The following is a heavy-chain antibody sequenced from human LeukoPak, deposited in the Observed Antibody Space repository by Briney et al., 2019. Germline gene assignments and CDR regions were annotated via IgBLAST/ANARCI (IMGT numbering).Heavy chain of an antibody. D-gene: IGHD6-19*01. J-gene: IGHJ4*02. Sequence: ASVKVSCKASGYTFTGYYMHWVRQAPGQGLEWMGRINPNSGGTNYAQKFQGRVTMTRDTSISTAYMELSRLRSDDTAVYYCARDLSSGSYPYYFDSWGQGTLVTVSS. CDR3: ARDLSSGSYPYYFDS. V-gene: IGHV1-2*06. CDR2: INPNSGGT. CDR1: GYTFTGYY.